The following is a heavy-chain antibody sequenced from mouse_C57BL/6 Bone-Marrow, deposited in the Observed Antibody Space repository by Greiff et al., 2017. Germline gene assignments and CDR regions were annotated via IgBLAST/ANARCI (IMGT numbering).Heavy chain of an antibody. Sequence: EVQLVESGGGLVQPGESLKLSCESYEYEFPSHDMPWVRKTPEKRLELVAAINSDGGRTNYPDTMERRFTISRDNTKKTLYLQMSSLRSEDTAWYNCARHQLRGGAMDYWGQGTSVTVSS. CDR3: ARHQLRGGAMDY. CDR2: INSDGGRT. CDR1: EYEFPSHD. J-gene: IGHJ4*01. D-gene: IGHD1-1*01. V-gene: IGHV5-2*01.